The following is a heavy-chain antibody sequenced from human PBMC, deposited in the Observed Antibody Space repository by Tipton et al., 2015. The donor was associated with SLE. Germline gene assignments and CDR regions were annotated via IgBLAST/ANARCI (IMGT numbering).Heavy chain of an antibody. D-gene: IGHD2-2*01. CDR3: ARAPAPAPPTHYYYYFMDV. CDR1: GGSLSGDTYY. V-gene: IGHV4-61*01. CDR2: ISYSGST. J-gene: IGHJ6*03. Sequence: TLSLTCTVSGGSLSGDTYYWSWIRQPPGKGLEWIGYISYSGSTNYNPSLKSRVTISVDTSENQFSLRLSSVTAADTAVYYCARAPAPAPPTHYYYYFMDVWGHGTTVTVS.